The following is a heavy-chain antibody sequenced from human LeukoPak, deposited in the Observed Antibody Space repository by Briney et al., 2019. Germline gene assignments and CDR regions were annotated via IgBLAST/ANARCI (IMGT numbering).Heavy chain of an antibody. CDR2: ISDDGRHN. Sequence: PGGSLRLSCAASGFAVSSNHMNWVRQAPGKGLEWVAVISDDGRHNYYADSVKGRFTISRDNSKSTLYLQMNSLRDDDSAAYFCARVYLERLTAGYFDHWGQGTQVTVSP. V-gene: IGHV3-30*03. CDR1: GFAVSSNH. D-gene: IGHD2-8*01. CDR3: ARVYLERLTAGYFDH. J-gene: IGHJ4*02.